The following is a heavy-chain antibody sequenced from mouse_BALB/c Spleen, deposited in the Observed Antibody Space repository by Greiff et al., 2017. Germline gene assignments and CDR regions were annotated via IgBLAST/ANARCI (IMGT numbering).Heavy chain of an antibody. CDR2: IDPCGSET. J-gene: IGHJ4*01. Sequence: VKVVESGPQLVRPGASVKISCKASGYSFTSYWMHWVQQRPGQGLEWIGMIDPCGSETRLNQKFKDKATLTGDKSASTAYMQLSSPTSEDSAVSDCARRHGNGYYYAMDYWGQGTSVTVSA. D-gene: IGHD2-1*01. V-gene: IGHV1S126*01. CDR1: GYSFTSYW. CDR3: ARRHGNGYYYAMDY.